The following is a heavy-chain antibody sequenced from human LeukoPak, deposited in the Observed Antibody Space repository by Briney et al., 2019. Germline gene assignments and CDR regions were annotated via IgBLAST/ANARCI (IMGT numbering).Heavy chain of an antibody. D-gene: IGHD3-16*02. CDR2: IYYSGST. J-gene: IGHJ3*02. CDR1: GGSISSYY. V-gene: IGHV4-59*01. Sequence: SETLSLTCTVFGGSISSYYWSWIRQPPGKGLEWIGYIYYSGSTNYNPSLKSRVTISVDTSKNQFSLKLSSVTAADTAVYYCARSPDYDYVWGSYRLHRPGRAFDIWGQGTMVTVPS. CDR3: ARSPDYDYVWGSYRLHRPGRAFDI.